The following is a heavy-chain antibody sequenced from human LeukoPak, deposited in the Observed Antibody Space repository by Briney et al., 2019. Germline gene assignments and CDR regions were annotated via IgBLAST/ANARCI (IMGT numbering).Heavy chain of an antibody. J-gene: IGHJ4*02. D-gene: IGHD3/OR15-3a*01. CDR2: IYYSGST. CDR3: ARDLDGRFDY. V-gene: IGHV4-59*01. Sequence: SETLSLTCTVSGGSINNYYWSWIRQPPGKGLEWIGYIYYSGSTNYNPSLKSRVTISLDTSKNQFSLKLSSVTAADTAVYYCARDLDGRFDYWGQGTLVTVSS. CDR1: GGSINNYY.